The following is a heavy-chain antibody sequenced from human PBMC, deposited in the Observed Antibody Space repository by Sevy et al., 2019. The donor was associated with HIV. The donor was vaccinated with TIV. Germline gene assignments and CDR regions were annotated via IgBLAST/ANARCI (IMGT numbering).Heavy chain of an antibody. CDR2: ISGSGGTT. J-gene: IGHJ3*02. CDR1: GLTFSSYA. D-gene: IGHD5-12*01. Sequence: GGSLRLSCAASGLTFSSYAMNWVRQAPEKGLEWVSAISGSGGTTYYADSVKGRFAISRDNSKDTLYLQMSSLRAEDTAVYYCAKDIGMATIRYDGFDIWGQGTMVTVSS. CDR3: AKDIGMATIRYDGFDI. V-gene: IGHV3-23*01.